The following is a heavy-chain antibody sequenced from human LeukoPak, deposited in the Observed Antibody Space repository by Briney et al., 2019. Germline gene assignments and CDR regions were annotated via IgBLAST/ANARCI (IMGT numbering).Heavy chain of an antibody. Sequence: ASVKVSCKASGYTFTGYYMHWVRQAPGQGLEWMGWTNPNSGGTNYAQKFQGWVTMTRETSISTAYMELSRLRSDDTAVYYCARDSAEGYYYYGMDVWGQGTTVTVSS. CDR2: TNPNSGGT. CDR3: ARDSAEGYYYYGMDV. D-gene: IGHD2-2*01. J-gene: IGHJ6*02. V-gene: IGHV1-2*04. CDR1: GYTFTGYY.